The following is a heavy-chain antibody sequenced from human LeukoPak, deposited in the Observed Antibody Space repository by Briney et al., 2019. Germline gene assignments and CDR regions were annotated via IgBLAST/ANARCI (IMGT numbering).Heavy chain of an antibody. Sequence: SETLSLTCTVSGGSISSSSYYWGWIRQPPGKGLEWIGSIYYSGSTYYNPSLKSRVTISVDTSKNQFSLKLSSVTAADTAVYYCARGDVRALRTFDPWGQGTLVTVPS. CDR2: IYYSGST. D-gene: IGHD2-21*02. J-gene: IGHJ5*02. CDR1: GGSISSSSYY. V-gene: IGHV4-39*07. CDR3: ARGDVRALRTFDP.